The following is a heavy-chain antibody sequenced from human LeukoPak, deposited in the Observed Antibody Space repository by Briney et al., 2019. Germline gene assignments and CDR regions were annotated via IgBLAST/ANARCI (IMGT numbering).Heavy chain of an antibody. CDR2: ISYDGSNK. Sequence: GGSLRLSCAASGFTVSSNYMSWVRQAPGKGLEWVAVISYDGSNKYYADSVKGRFTISRDNSKNTLYLQMNSLRAEDTAVYYCAKDLESIDGDYPYYYYGMDVWGQGTTVTVSS. V-gene: IGHV3-30*18. J-gene: IGHJ6*02. CDR1: GFTVSSNY. CDR3: AKDLESIDGDYPYYYYGMDV. D-gene: IGHD4-17*01.